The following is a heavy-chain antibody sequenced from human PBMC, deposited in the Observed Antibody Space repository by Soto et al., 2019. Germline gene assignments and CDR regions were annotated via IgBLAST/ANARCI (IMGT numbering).Heavy chain of an antibody. CDR2: ISSSSSST. D-gene: IGHD2-2*01. J-gene: IGHJ4*02. CDR1: GFTFSSYA. V-gene: IGHV3-48*01. Sequence: GGSLRLSCAASGFTFSSYAMSWVRQAPGKGLEWVSYISSSSSSTYYADSVKGRFAISRDNAKNSLYLQMNSLRAEDTAVYYCASGRCSSTSCPFDYWGQGTVVTVSS. CDR3: ASGRCSSTSCPFDY.